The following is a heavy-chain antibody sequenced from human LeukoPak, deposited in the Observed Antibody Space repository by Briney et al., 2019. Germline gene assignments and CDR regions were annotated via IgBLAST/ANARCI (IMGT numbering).Heavy chain of an antibody. CDR2: ISGSGGST. V-gene: IGHV3-23*01. D-gene: IGHD2-2*02. Sequence: GGSLRLSCAASGFTFSSYAMSWVRQAPGKGLEWVSAISGSGGSTYYADSVKGRFTISRDNSKNTLYLQMNSLRAEDTAVYYCARGDCSSTSCYTRGNYGMDVWGQGTTVTVSS. CDR1: GFTFSSYA. J-gene: IGHJ6*02. CDR3: ARGDCSSTSCYTRGNYGMDV.